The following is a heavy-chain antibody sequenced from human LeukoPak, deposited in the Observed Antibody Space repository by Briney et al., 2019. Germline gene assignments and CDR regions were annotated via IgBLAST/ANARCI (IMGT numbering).Heavy chain of an antibody. CDR2: IYTSGST. V-gene: IGHV4-61*02. CDR1: GGSISSGSYY. CDR3: ARGYDFWSGYTIDY. D-gene: IGHD3-3*01. Sequence: SETLSLTCTVSGGSISSGSYYWSWIRQPAGKGLEWIGRIYTSGSTNYNPSLKSRVTISVDTSKNQFSLKLSSVTAADTAVYYCARGYDFWSGYTIDYWGQGTLVTVSS. J-gene: IGHJ4*02.